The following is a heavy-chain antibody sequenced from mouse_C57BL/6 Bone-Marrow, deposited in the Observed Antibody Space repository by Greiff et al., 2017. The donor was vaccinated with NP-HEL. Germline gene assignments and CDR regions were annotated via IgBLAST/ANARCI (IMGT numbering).Heavy chain of an antibody. V-gene: IGHV1-19*01. CDR3: ARFTTARLDY. D-gene: IGHD1-2*01. J-gene: IGHJ2*01. CDR1: GYTFTDYY. CDR2: INPYNGGT. Sequence: DVKLQESGPVLVKPGASVKMSCKASGYTFTDYYMNWVKQSHGKSLEWIGVINPYNGGTSYNQKFKGKATLTVDKSSSTAYMELNSLTSEDSAVYYCARFTTARLDYWGQGTTLTVSS.